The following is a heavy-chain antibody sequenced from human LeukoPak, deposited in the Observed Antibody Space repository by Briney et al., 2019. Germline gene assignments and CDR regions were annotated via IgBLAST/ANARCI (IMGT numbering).Heavy chain of an antibody. D-gene: IGHD3-22*01. J-gene: IGHJ4*02. CDR1: GGSISSSSYY. V-gene: IGHV4-39*01. Sequence: SETLSLTCTVSGGSISSSSYYWGWIRQPPGKGLEWIGSIYYSGSTYYNQSLKSRVTISVDTSKNQLSLKLSSVTAADTAVYYCARHSSDSSGSNCEHWGGGTRVSVS. CDR2: IYYSGST. CDR3: ARHSSDSSGSNCEH.